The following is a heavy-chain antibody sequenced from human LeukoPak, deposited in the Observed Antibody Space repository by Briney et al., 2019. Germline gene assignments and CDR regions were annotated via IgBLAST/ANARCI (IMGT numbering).Heavy chain of an antibody. J-gene: IGHJ6*03. CDR2: INPNSGGT. CDR3: ARSGPAASNYYYYMDV. Sequence: ASVKVSCKASGYTFTGYYMHWMRQAPGQGLEWMGWINPNSGGTNYAQKFQGRVTMTRDTSISTAYMELSSLRSEDTAVYYCARSGPAASNYYYYMDVWGKGTTVTVSS. CDR1: GYTFTGYY. V-gene: IGHV1-2*02. D-gene: IGHD6-13*01.